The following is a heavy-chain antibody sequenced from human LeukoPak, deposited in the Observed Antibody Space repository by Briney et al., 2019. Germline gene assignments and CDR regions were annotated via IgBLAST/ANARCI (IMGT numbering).Heavy chain of an antibody. J-gene: IGHJ3*02. CDR1: GGSISSGGYY. CDR3: ARGPPDAFDI. CDR2: IYYSGST. V-gene: IGHV4-31*03. Sequence: SETLSLTCTVSGGSISSGGYYWSWIRQHPGKGLEWIGYIYYSGSTYYNPSPKSRVTISVDTSKNQFSLKLSSVTAADTAVYYCARGPPDAFDIWGQGTMVTVSS.